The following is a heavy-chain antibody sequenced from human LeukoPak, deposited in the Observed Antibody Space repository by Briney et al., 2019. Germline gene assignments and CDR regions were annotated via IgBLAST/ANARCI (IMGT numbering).Heavy chain of an antibody. J-gene: IGHJ4*02. D-gene: IGHD3-10*01. V-gene: IGHV3-23*01. CDR3: SAGPTLLWFGELSIH. CDR1: GFTFSSYA. Sequence: PGGSLRLSCAASGFTFSSYAMSWVRQAPGKGLEWVSAISGSGGSTYYADSVKGRFTISRDNSKNTLYLQMNSLRAEDTAVYYISAGPTLLWFGELSIHWGQGTLGTVSS. CDR2: ISGSGGST.